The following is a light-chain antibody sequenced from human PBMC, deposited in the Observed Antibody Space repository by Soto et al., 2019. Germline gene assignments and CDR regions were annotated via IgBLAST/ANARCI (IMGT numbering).Light chain of an antibody. CDR2: EAS. V-gene: IGLV2-8*01. CDR1: SSDVGGYNY. J-gene: IGLJ1*01. Sequence: QSALTQPPSASGSPGQSVTISCTGTSSDVGGYNYVSWYQQHPGKAPKLMIYEASKRPSGVPDRFSGSKSGNTASLTVSGLQAEDEADYYCCSYVGATTYVFGSGTKVTLL. CDR3: CSYVGATTYV.